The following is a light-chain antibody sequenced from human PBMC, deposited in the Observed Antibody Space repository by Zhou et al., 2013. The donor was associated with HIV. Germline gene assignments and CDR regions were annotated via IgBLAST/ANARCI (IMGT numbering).Light chain of an antibody. CDR2: KAS. J-gene: IGKJ1*01. V-gene: IGKV1-5*03. CDR1: QSVGSW. Sequence: DIQLTQSPSILSASVGDRISITCRASQSVGSWLAWYQQKPGKAPKLLIYKASSLKRGVPSRFSGSGSGTEFTLTISSLQPDDFATYYCHQYNSYWTFGQGTKVEIK. CDR3: HQYNSYWT.